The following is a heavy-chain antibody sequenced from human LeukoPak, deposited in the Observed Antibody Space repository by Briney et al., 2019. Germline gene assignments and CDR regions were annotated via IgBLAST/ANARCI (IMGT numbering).Heavy chain of an antibody. V-gene: IGHV3-23*01. CDR3: ARGTGATPYYFDY. CDR2: ISGSGGST. Sequence: GGSLRLSCAASGFSFSSYAMSWVRQAPGKGLEWVSAISGSGGSTYYADSVKGRFTISRDNSKTPLYLQMNSRRAEDTAVYYCARGTGATPYYFDYWGQGTLVTVSS. J-gene: IGHJ4*02. CDR1: GFSFSSYA. D-gene: IGHD1-26*01.